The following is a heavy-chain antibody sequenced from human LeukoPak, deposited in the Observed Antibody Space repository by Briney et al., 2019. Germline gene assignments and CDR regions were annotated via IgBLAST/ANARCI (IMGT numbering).Heavy chain of an antibody. CDR1: GGSISSYY. CDR3: ASQRGGYYYYYMDV. J-gene: IGHJ6*03. Sequence: PSETLSLTCTVSGGSISSYYWSWIRQPPGKGLEWIGYIYYSGSTNYNPSLKSRVTISVDTSKNQFSLKLSSVTAADTTVYYCASQRGGYYYYYMDVWGKGATVTVSS. CDR2: IYYSGST. D-gene: IGHD3-16*01. V-gene: IGHV4-59*01.